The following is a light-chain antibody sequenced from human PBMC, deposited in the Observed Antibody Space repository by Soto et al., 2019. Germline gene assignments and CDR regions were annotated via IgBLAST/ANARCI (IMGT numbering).Light chain of an antibody. Sequence: DIQMTQSPSTLSASVGDRVTITCRASQSISSWLAWYQQKPGKAPKLLIYKASSLESRVPSRFSGSGSGTEFHLTISSLQPDDLATYYCQQYNSYSYTFGQGTKLEIK. CDR3: QQYNSYSYT. CDR1: QSISSW. V-gene: IGKV1-5*03. CDR2: KAS. J-gene: IGKJ2*01.